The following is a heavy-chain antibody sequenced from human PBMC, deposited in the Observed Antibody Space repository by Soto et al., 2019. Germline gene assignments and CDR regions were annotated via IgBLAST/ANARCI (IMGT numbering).Heavy chain of an antibody. CDR1: GFTFSSYS. V-gene: IGHV3-21*01. CDR2: TSSSSSYI. J-gene: IGHJ6*02. D-gene: IGHD2-2*02. CDR3: ARGFAFGSSTSSYKDYYYCMDV. Sequence: GGSLRLSCAASGFTFSSYSMNWVRQAPGKGLEWVSTTSSSSSYIHYADSVKSRFTTSRVNAKHYLYLQMNSRRAEDTAVYYCARGFAFGSSTSSYKDYYYCMDVWGRGTTVTVSS.